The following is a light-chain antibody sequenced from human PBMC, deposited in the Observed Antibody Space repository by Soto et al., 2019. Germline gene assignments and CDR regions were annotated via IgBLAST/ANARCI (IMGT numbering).Light chain of an antibody. CDR2: GAS. CDR3: QQYGSSPTT. Sequence: EIVFIQSPATLSLSPGERATLSCRASQSVGSYLAWYQHKPGQAPRLLIYGASSRATGIPDRFSGSGSGTDFTLTISRLEPEDFAVYFCQQYGSSPTTFGQGTKVDIK. J-gene: IGKJ1*01. V-gene: IGKV3-20*01. CDR1: QSVGSY.